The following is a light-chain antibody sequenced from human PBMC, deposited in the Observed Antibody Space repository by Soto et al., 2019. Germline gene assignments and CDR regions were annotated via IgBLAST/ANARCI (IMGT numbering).Light chain of an antibody. J-gene: IGKJ5*01. V-gene: IGKV3D-15*02. CDR2: GAS. Sequence: IRMTESPAIVSVSPGESATLSCRASQSVSSHVVWYQQKPGQAPRLLIYGASTRATGIPDRFSGSGSGTDFSLTIRGLKPEDFAVYYCQQYRMSPNTFGQGTRLEIK. CDR3: QQYRMSPNT. CDR1: QSVSSH.